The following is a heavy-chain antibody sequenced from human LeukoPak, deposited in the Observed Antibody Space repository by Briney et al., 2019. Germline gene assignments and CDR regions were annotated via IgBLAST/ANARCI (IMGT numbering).Heavy chain of an antibody. CDR3: AREERGYSYGGYYYYYMDV. V-gene: IGHV5-51*01. Sequence: GESLKISCKGSGYSFTSYWIGWVRQMPGKGLEWMGIIYPGDSDTRYSPSFQGQVTISADKSISTAYLQWSSLKASHTGMYYCAREERGYSYGGYYYYYMDVWGKGTTVTVSS. J-gene: IGHJ6*03. CDR1: GYSFTSYW. CDR2: IYPGDSDT. D-gene: IGHD5-18*01.